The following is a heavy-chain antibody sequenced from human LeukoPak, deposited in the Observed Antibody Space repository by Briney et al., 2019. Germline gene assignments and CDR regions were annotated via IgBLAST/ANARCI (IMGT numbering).Heavy chain of an antibody. CDR1: GYSISSGYY. J-gene: IGHJ4*02. Sequence: SETLSLTCTVSGYSISSGYYWGWVRQPPGKGLQWIGSIFRSWTTYYSPTLRRRLSMSLDTSKNQFSLKLTSVTATDTAVYYCVRGRGGLGIYQFEFWGQGALVIVPS. D-gene: IGHD3/OR15-3a*01. CDR3: VRGRGGLGIYQFEF. V-gene: IGHV4-38-2*02. CDR2: IFRSWTT.